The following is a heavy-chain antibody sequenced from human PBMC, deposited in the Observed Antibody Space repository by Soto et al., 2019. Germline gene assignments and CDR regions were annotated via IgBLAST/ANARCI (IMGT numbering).Heavy chain of an antibody. Sequence: QLQLQESGPGLVKPSETLSLTCTVSGGSISSSSFHWGWIRQPPGKGLEWIGSIYYSGSTYYSPSLKRPVTISVDTSKTQCSLTLSSVTAADTAVYYCARRERAAGTDWWFDPWGQGTLVTVSS. CDR2: IYYSGST. V-gene: IGHV4-39*01. CDR1: GGSISSSSFH. D-gene: IGHD6-13*01. CDR3: ARRERAAGTDWWFDP. J-gene: IGHJ5*02.